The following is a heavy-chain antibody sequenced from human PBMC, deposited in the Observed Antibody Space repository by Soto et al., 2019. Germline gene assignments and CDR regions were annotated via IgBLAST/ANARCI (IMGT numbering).Heavy chain of an antibody. Sequence: SETLSLTCTVSGGSISSYYWSWIRQPPGKGLEWIGYIYYSGSTNYNPSLKSRVTISVDTSKNQFSLKLTSVTAADTAVYYCARDKITGPFDYWGQGTLVTVSS. J-gene: IGHJ4*02. CDR3: ARDKITGPFDY. D-gene: IGHD2-8*02. V-gene: IGHV4-59*12. CDR1: GGSISSYY. CDR2: IYYSGST.